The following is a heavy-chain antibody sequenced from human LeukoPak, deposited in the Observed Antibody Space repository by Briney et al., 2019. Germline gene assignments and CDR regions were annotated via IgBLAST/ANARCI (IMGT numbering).Heavy chain of an antibody. Sequence: SQTLSLTCTVSGGSISSGGYYWSWIRQPPGKGLEWIGYIYHSGSTYYNPSLKSRVTISVDTSKNQFSLKLSSVTAADTAVYYCAREGSDNYVDYWGQGTLVTVSS. CDR1: GGSISSGGYY. CDR2: IYHSGST. J-gene: IGHJ4*02. CDR3: AREGSDNYVDY. V-gene: IGHV4-30-2*01. D-gene: IGHD3-10*01.